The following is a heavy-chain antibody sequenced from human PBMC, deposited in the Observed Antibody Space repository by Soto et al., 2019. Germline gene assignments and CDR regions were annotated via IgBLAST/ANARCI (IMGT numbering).Heavy chain of an antibody. Sequence: QVQLVESGGGVVQPGASLRLSCEVSGLTFNTSGMHWVRQAPGKGLEWLAVISYDGATQYYGDTVKDRFTISRDNSKNTLFLHMGRLRAEDTAMYYCATKARVTNYLYYGMDVWGLGTTVTVSS. CDR1: GLTFNTSG. D-gene: IGHD2-21*02. CDR2: ISYDGATQ. J-gene: IGHJ6*02. V-gene: IGHV3-30*03. CDR3: ATKARVTNYLYYGMDV.